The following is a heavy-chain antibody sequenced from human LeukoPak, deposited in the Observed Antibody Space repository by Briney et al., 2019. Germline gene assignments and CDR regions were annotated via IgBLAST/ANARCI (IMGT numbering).Heavy chain of an antibody. Sequence: GGSLRLSCAASGFTFSRHWMHWVRQAPGKGLVWVSRINSDGSSTSFADSVKGRFTVSRDNAKNTLYLQMNSLRAEDTAVYYCARGSSSGWTGLDYWGQGTLVTVSS. CDR2: INSDGSST. CDR1: GFTFSRHW. J-gene: IGHJ4*02. V-gene: IGHV3-74*01. CDR3: ARGSSSGWTGLDY. D-gene: IGHD6-19*01.